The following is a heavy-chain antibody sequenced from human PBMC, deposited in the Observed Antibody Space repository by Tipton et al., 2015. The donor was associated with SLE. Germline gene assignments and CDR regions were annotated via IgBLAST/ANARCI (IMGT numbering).Heavy chain of an antibody. J-gene: IGHJ4*02. CDR1: GGSISSGSYY. Sequence: TLSLTCTVSGGSISSGSYYWSWIRQPAGKGLEWIGHIYTSGSTNYNPPLKSRVTISVDTSKNQFSLKLRSVTAADTAVYYCASEHSGWLDYWGQGTLVTVSS. V-gene: IGHV4-61*09. CDR2: IYTSGST. D-gene: IGHD6-19*01. CDR3: ASEHSGWLDY.